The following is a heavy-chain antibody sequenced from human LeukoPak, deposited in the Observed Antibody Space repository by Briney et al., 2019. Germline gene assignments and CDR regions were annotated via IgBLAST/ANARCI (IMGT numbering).Heavy chain of an antibody. V-gene: IGHV4-4*02. CDR2: IYHTGST. Sequence: SETLSLTCTVSGGSISSSLWWSWVRQPPGKGLEWIGEIYHTGSTSYNPSLKSRVTISVDKSNNQFSLNLRSVTVADTAVYYCARRPSYFDFWGQGTLVTVSS. CDR3: ARRPSYFDF. CDR1: GGSISSSLW. J-gene: IGHJ4*02.